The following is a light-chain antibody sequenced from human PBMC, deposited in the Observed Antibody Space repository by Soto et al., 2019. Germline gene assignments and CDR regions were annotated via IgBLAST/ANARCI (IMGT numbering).Light chain of an antibody. CDR2: GAS. CDR1: QSVTSGY. V-gene: IGKV3-20*01. J-gene: IGKJ5*01. Sequence: IVLTQSPGTLTLSPWDRATLSCRASQSVTSGYLAWYQQKHGQAPRFLISGASNRATGIPDRFSGSGSGTDFSLTISRLEPEDFAVYYCQQYGSSPTFGQGTRLEF. CDR3: QQYGSSPT.